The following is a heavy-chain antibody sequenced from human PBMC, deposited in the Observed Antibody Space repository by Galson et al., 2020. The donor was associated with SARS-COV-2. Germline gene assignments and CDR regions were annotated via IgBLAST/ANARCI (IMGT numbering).Heavy chain of an antibody. Sequence: GESLKISCAASGFTFSSYAMHWVRQAPGKGLEWVAVISYDGSNKYYADSVKGRFTISRDNSKNTLYLQMNSLRAEDTAVYYCARGFSGYVTYFDYWGQGTLVTVSS. CDR2: ISYDGSNK. J-gene: IGHJ4*02. CDR1: GFTFSSYA. CDR3: ARGFSGYVTYFDY. V-gene: IGHV3-30-3*01. D-gene: IGHD5-12*01.